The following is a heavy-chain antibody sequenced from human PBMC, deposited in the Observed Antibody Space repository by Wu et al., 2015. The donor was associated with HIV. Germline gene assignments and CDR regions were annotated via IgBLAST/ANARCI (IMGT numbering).Heavy chain of an antibody. J-gene: IGHJ6*02. CDR1: EDFFTNYG. CDR2: IIPIVGTP. V-gene: IGHV1-69*05. D-gene: IGHD5-12*01. CDR3: ASPGGYSSYVVLND. Sequence: QVQLVQSGAEVKQPGSSVHVSCKASEDFFTNYGVNWVRQAPGQGLEWMGGIIPIVGTPKYAQRFHGRVTISTDEDMTTAYMELSNLRYEDSAVYYCASPGGYSSYVVLNDWGRG.